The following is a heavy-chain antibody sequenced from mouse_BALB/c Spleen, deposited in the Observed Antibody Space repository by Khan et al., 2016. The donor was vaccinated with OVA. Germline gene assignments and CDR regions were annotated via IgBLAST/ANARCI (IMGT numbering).Heavy chain of an antibody. J-gene: IGHJ3*01. V-gene: IGHV1-7*01. CDR1: GYTFTAYW. CDR3: ARSRLFGIFAY. D-gene: IGHD1-1*01. CDR2: IDPSTSYT. Sequence: QVQLQQSGAEVAKPGGSVKMSCKASGYTFTAYWIHWVKQRPGQGLEWIGYIDPSTSYTEYNQKFKDKATLTTEKSYSTAFMKLRSLTSEDSAVSYCARSRLFGIFAYWGQGTLVTVSA.